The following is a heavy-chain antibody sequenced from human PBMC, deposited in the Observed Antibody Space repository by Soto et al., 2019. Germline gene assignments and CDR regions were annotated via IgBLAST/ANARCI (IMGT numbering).Heavy chain of an antibody. Sequence: GESLMISCKGSGFTFTSYWIAWVRQMPGKGLEWMGIIYPGDSDSSYSPSFQGQVTISADKSINTAYLHWSSLKASDTAIYYCAKHEGYCSTTTCSNFDYWGQGTLVTVSS. CDR1: GFTFTSYW. J-gene: IGHJ4*02. V-gene: IGHV5-51*01. CDR3: AKHEGYCSTTTCSNFDY. D-gene: IGHD2-2*01. CDR2: IYPGDSDS.